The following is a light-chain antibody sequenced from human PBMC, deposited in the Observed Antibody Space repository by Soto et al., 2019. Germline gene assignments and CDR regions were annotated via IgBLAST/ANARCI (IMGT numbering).Light chain of an antibody. CDR2: GAS. Sequence: EIVMTQSPDTLSVSTGERATLPCRASQSVSSNLAWYQQKPGQAPRLLIYGASTRATGIPARFSGSGSGTEFTLTISSLQSEDFAVYYCQQYNNWPPLTFGGGTKVDI. V-gene: IGKV3-15*01. CDR3: QQYNNWPPLT. CDR1: QSVSSN. J-gene: IGKJ4*01.